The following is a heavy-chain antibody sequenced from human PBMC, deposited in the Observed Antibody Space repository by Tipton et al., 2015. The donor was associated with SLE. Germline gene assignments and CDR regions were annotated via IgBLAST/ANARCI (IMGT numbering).Heavy chain of an antibody. CDR1: GFTFRNSV. Sequence: SLRLSCAASGFTFRNSVIHWVRQAPGKGLEWVAAIWYDGSNNYYADSVKGRSTVSRDNSKNTLFLQMNSLRAEDTAVYYCAREARGFDYWGQGNLVTVSS. CDR3: AREARGFDY. V-gene: IGHV3-33*01. CDR2: IWYDGSNN. J-gene: IGHJ4*02.